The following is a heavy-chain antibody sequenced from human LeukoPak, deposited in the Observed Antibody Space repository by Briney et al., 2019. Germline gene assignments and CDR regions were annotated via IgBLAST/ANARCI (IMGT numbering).Heavy chain of an antibody. CDR1: GYSFTDYW. J-gene: IGHJ4*02. V-gene: IGHV5-51*01. CDR2: IYPADSYS. CDR3: ARHSRYYDILTGPDY. Sequence: KPGESLKISCKSSGYSFTDYWIGWVRQMPGKGLEWMGIIYPADSYSRYSPSFQGQVTTSADKSISTAYLQWSSLKASDTAMYYCARHSRYYDILTGPDYWGQGTLVTVSS. D-gene: IGHD3-9*01.